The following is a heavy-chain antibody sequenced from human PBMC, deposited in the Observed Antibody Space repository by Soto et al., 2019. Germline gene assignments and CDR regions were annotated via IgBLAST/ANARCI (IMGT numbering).Heavy chain of an antibody. D-gene: IGHD2-8*02. J-gene: IGHJ3*02. Sequence: GGSLRLSCAAPGFICSSYDMSWVRQAPGKGLEWVSTILVDGRTFYVDSVKGRFTISRDSSQNTVYLQMNSLTAGDTALYYCAKATATGGGAFDICGQGTMVTVSS. CDR2: ILVDGRT. CDR3: AKATATGGGAFDI. CDR1: GFICSSYD. V-gene: IGHV3-23*01.